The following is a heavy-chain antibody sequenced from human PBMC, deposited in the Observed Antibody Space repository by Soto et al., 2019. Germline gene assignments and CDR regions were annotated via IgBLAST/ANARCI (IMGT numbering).Heavy chain of an antibody. V-gene: IGHV1-18*01. CDR3: ARVVRGVVNWFDP. Sequence: HLVQSGPEVKRPGASITVSCKTSVDTFANFGLSWVRPAPGQGLEWMGWIATYNNNKNYAQKFQGRLTLTTDTATRTAYMELESLAYDDTAVYYCARVVRGVVNWFDPWGQGTLVTVSS. J-gene: IGHJ5*02. CDR1: VDTFANFG. CDR2: IATYNNNK. D-gene: IGHD3-10*01.